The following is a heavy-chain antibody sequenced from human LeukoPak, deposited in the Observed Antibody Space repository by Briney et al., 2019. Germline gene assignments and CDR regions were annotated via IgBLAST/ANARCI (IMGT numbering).Heavy chain of an antibody. CDR1: GGSISSSSYY. Sequence: PSETLSLTCTVSGGSISSSSYYWGWIRQPPGKGLEWIGSIYYSGSTYYNPSLKSRVTISVDTSKNQFSLKLSSVTAADTAVYYCATTGIVGATSDYYYGMDVWGQGTTVTVSS. J-gene: IGHJ6*02. CDR3: ATTGIVGATSDYYYGMDV. CDR2: IYYSGST. D-gene: IGHD1-26*01. V-gene: IGHV4-39*01.